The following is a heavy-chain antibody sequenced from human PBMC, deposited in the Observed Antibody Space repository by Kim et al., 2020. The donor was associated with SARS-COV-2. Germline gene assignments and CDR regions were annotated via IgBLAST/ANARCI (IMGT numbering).Heavy chain of an antibody. Sequence: IYADSVKGRYTISRDNARNTLFRQTNSLRADDTAVYYCARGGNYATLDVWGQGTTVTVSS. J-gene: IGHJ6*02. D-gene: IGHD2-2*01. CDR3: ARGGNYATLDV. V-gene: IGHV3-74*01.